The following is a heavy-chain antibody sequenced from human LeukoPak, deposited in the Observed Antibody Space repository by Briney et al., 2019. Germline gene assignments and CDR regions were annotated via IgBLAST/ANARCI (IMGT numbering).Heavy chain of an antibody. CDR1: GFTFSNYA. J-gene: IGHJ4*02. V-gene: IGHV3-30-3*01. D-gene: IGHD3-10*01. CDR3: ARAGDYGSGSFRWRHFDY. CDR2: ISYDGSNK. Sequence: GRSLRLSCAASGFTFSNYALHWVRQAPGKGLEWVALISYDGSNKYYADSVKGRFTISRDNSKNTLYLQMNSLRTEDAAVYYCARAGDYGSGSFRWRHFDYWGQGTVVTVSS.